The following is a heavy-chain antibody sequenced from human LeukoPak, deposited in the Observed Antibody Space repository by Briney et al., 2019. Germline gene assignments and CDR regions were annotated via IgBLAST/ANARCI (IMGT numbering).Heavy chain of an antibody. CDR1: GFTFSSYG. Sequence: GGSLRLSCAASGFTFSSYGMRWVRQAPGKGLEWVAVISYDGSNKYYADSVKGRFTISRDNSKNTLYLQMNSLRAEDTAVYYCATRRDIVVVPAARSVDYWGQGTLVTVSS. D-gene: IGHD2-2*01. V-gene: IGHV3-30*03. CDR2: ISYDGSNK. J-gene: IGHJ4*02. CDR3: ATRRDIVVVPAARSVDY.